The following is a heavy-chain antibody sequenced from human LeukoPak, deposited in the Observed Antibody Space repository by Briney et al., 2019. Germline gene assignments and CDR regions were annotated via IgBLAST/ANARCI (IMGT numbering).Heavy chain of an antibody. V-gene: IGHV3-48*03. Sequence: PGGSLRLSCAASGFTFSSYEMNWVRQAPGKGLEWVSYISNSDSTVHYADSVKGRFTISRDNAQNSLCLQMSSLRAEDTAVYYCARVEDDYGDYYYGMDVWGQGTTVTVSS. CDR2: ISNSDSTV. D-gene: IGHD4-17*01. CDR1: GFTFSSYE. CDR3: ARVEDDYGDYYYGMDV. J-gene: IGHJ6*02.